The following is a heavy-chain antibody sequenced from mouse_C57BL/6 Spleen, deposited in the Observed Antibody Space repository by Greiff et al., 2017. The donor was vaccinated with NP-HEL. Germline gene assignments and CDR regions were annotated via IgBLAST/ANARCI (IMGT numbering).Heavy chain of an antibody. J-gene: IGHJ2*01. CDR3: TTGRQLRLYFDY. V-gene: IGHV14-1*01. CDR2: IDPEDGDT. CDR1: GFNIKDYY. Sequence: VQLQQSGAELVRPGASVKLSCTASGFNIKDYYMHWVKQRPEQGLEWIGRIDPEDGDTEYAPKFQGKATMTADTSSNTAYLQLSSLTSEDTAVYYCTTGRQLRLYFDYWGQGTTLTVSS. D-gene: IGHD3-2*02.